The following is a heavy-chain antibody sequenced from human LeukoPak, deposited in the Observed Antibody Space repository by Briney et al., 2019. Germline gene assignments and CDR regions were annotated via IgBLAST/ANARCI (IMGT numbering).Heavy chain of an antibody. Sequence: GGSLRLSCAASGFTFSSYGMNWVRQAPGKGLEGVAVIWNGESNKYYADSVKGRFTISRDNSKNTLYLQMNSLRAEDTAVYYCAKGATSCSSTSCPDAFDIWGQGTMVTVSS. V-gene: IGHV3-30*02. CDR2: IWNGESNK. CDR1: GFTFSSYG. J-gene: IGHJ3*02. D-gene: IGHD2-2*01. CDR3: AKGATSCSSTSCPDAFDI.